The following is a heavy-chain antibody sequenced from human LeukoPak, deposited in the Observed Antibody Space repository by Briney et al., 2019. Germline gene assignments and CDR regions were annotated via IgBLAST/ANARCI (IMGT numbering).Heavy chain of an antibody. V-gene: IGHV3-9*01. CDR2: ISWNSGSI. D-gene: IGHD6-13*01. J-gene: IGHJ4*02. Sequence: GGSLRLSCAASGFTFDDYAMHWVRQAPGKGPEWVSGISWNSGSIGYADSVKGRFTISRDNAKNSLYLQMNSLRAEDTALYYCAKSPGLYSSSWYYFDYWGQGTLVTVSS. CDR3: AKSPGLYSSSWYYFDY. CDR1: GFTFDDYA.